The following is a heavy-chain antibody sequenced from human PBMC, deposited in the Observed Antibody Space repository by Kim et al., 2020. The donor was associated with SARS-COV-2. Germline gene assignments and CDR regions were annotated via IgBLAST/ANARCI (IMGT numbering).Heavy chain of an antibody. Sequence: GGSLRLSCAASGFTFSSYAMSWVRQAPGKGLEWVSAISGSGVSTYYADSVKGRFTISRDNSKNTLYLQMNSLRAEDTAVYYCAKDRTYSSSGYEGDYWGQGTLVTVSS. D-gene: IGHD6-13*01. CDR2: ISGSGVST. CDR1: GFTFSSYA. V-gene: IGHV3-23*01. J-gene: IGHJ4*02. CDR3: AKDRTYSSSGYEGDY.